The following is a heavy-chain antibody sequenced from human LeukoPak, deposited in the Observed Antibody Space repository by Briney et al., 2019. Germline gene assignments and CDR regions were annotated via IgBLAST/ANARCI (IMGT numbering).Heavy chain of an antibody. CDR3: ARSVEGYCSGGSCYSYYYYMDV. V-gene: IGHV4-39*07. Sequence: SETLSLTCTVSGGSISTSSYYWGWIRQPPGKGLEWIGSIYYNGRTYNNPSLKSRVTISVDTSKNQFSLKLSSVTAADTAVYYCARSVEGYCSGGSCYSYYYYMDVWGKGTTVTVSS. D-gene: IGHD2-15*01. J-gene: IGHJ6*03. CDR1: GGSISTSSYY. CDR2: IYYNGRT.